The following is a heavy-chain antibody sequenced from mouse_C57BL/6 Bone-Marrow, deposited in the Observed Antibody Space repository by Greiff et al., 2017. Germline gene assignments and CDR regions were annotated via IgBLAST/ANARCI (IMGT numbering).Heavy chain of an antibody. CDR2: ISSGGSYT. CDR3: ARRRIHHWDFDV. CDR1: GFTFSSYG. V-gene: IGHV5-6*02. J-gene: IGHJ1*03. Sequence: EVMLVESGGDLVKPGGSLKLSCAASGFTFSSYGMSWVRQTPDKRLEWVATISSGGSYTYYPDSVKGQFTISRDTAKNTLYLQLSSLKSEDTAMYYCARRRIHHWDFDVWGTGTTVTVSS.